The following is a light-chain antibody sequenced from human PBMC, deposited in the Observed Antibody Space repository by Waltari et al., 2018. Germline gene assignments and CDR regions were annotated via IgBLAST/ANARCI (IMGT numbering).Light chain of an antibody. CDR2: SNY. V-gene: IGLV1-44*01. Sequence: QSVLTQPPSASGTPGQRVTISCSGSSSNIGSHTVTWYQQRPGTAPKLLIYSNYQRPSGVPDRFSGSRSGTSASLAISGLQSEDEADYYCAAWDDGLSGRSWVFGGGTKLTVL. CDR3: AAWDDGLSGRSWV. J-gene: IGLJ3*02. CDR1: SSNIGSHT.